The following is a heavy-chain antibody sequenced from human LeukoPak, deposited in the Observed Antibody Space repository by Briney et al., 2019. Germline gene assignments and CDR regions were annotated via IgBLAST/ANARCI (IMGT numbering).Heavy chain of an antibody. V-gene: IGHV3-30*04. CDR2: ISYDGSNK. J-gene: IGHJ3*02. Sequence: GGSLRLSCAASGFTFSSYAMHWVRQAPGKGLEWVAVISYDGSNKYYADSVEGRFTISRDNSKNTLYLQMNSLRAEDTAVYYCARTYYYDSSGYFDAFDIWGQGTMVTVSS. CDR3: ARTYYYDSSGYFDAFDI. D-gene: IGHD3-22*01. CDR1: GFTFSSYA.